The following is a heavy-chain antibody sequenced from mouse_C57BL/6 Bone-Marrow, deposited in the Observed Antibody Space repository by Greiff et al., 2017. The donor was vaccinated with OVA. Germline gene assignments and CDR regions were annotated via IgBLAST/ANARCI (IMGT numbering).Heavy chain of an antibody. J-gene: IGHJ3*01. Sequence: QVQLQQPGAELVKPGASVKLSCKASGYTFTSYWMHWVKQRPGQGLEWIGDINPNNGGTIYNQKFKGKATLTVDKSSSTAYMELRSLTSEDTAVYYCARAGQLRLRLAYWGQGTLVTVSA. V-gene: IGHV1-53*01. CDR1: GYTFTSYW. CDR3: ARAGQLRLRLAY. CDR2: INPNNGGT. D-gene: IGHD3-2*02.